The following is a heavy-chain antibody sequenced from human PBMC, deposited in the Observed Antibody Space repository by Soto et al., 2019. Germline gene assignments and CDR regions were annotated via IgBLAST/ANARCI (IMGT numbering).Heavy chain of an antibody. V-gene: IGHV1-3*01. CDR2: MNLGNRNP. CDR1: GYTFANYG. CDR3: ATVLSPAYWLDP. J-gene: IGHJ5*02. Sequence: ASVKVSCKASGYTFANYGICWVGQAPGQGLEWMGWMNLGNRNPKYSQHFQDRVTFTRDTFARTAYMELSSLSFEDTAVYYCATVLSPAYWLDPWGQGTLVTVSS.